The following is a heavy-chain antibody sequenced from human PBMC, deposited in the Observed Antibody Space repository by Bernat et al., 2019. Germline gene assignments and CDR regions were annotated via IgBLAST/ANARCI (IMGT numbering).Heavy chain of an antibody. CDR3: AKDGGDGELSD. J-gene: IGHJ4*02. CDR2: ISYDGSNK. D-gene: IGHD3-16*02. V-gene: IGHV3-30*18. CDR1: GFTFSSYG. Sequence: QVQLVESGGGVVQPGRSLRLSCAASGFTFSSYGMHWVRQAPGKGLEWVAVISYDGSNKYYADSMKGRFTISRDNSKNTLYLQMNSLRAEDTAVYYCAKDGGDGELSDWGQGTLVTVSS.